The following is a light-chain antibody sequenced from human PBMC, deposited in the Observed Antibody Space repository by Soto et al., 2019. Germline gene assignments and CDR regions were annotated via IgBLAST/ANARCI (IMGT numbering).Light chain of an antibody. Sequence: DLQMTQSPSSLSASVGDRVTITCGASQSISSYVNWYQQKPGKAPKLLIYAASSLQSGVPSRFSGSGSGTDFTLTISSLQPEDFATYYCQQYNSYPWTFGQGTKVDIK. J-gene: IGKJ1*01. V-gene: IGKV1-16*01. CDR2: AAS. CDR1: QSISSY. CDR3: QQYNSYPWT.